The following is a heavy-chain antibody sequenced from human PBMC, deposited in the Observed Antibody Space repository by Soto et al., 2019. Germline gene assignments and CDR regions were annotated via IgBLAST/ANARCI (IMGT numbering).Heavy chain of an antibody. CDR3: TTLTMVRGVLTNNWFGP. Sequence: GGSLRLSCAASGFTVSNAWMSWVRQAPGKGLEWVGRIRSKTDGGTTDYAAPVKGRFAISRDDSKNTLYLQMSSLKTEGTGVYYCTTLTMVRGVLTNNWFGPWGQGTLVTVSS. J-gene: IGHJ5*02. CDR1: GFTVSNAW. CDR2: IRSKTDGGTT. D-gene: IGHD3-10*01. V-gene: IGHV3-15*01.